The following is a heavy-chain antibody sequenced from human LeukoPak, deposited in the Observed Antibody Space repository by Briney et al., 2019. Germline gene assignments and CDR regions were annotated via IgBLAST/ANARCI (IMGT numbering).Heavy chain of an antibody. CDR1: GYTFTNNW. Sequence: GESLRISCQGSGYTFTNNWITWVRQMPGRGLEWRGRIDPVDSHTDYNPSFQGHVTISVDKAINTVYRQWGSLEASDSAMYYWPRGRGWVDYWGQGALVTVSS. CDR3: PRGRGWVDY. J-gene: IGHJ4*02. D-gene: IGHD6-19*01. CDR2: IDPVDSHT. V-gene: IGHV5-10-1*01.